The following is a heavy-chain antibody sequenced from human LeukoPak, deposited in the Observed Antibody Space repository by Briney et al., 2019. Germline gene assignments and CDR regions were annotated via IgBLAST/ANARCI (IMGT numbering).Heavy chain of an antibody. J-gene: IGHJ3*02. CDR1: GFTFSSYA. D-gene: IGHD3-10*01. CDR2: VGGSGRYP. V-gene: IGHV3-23*01. CDR3: AKGGLSRNDAFDI. Sequence: GGSLRLSCAASGFTFSSYAMSWVRQAPGKGLEWVSGVGGSGRYPHSADSVKGRFNISRDNSKNTLYLQMNSLRVEDTALYYCAKGGLSRNDAFDIWGQWTMVTVSS.